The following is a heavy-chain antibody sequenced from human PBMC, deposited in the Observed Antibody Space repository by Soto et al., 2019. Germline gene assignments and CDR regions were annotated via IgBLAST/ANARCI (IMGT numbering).Heavy chain of an antibody. CDR3: ARDRRAYGEHFDY. CDR2: ISYDGSNK. J-gene: IGHJ4*02. D-gene: IGHD4-17*01. Sequence: GGSLRLSCAASGFTFSSYAMHWVRRAPGKGLEWVAVISYDGSNKYYADSVKGRFTISRDNSKNTLYLQMNSLRAEDTAVYYCARDRRAYGEHFDYWGQGTLVTVSS. V-gene: IGHV3-30-3*01. CDR1: GFTFSSYA.